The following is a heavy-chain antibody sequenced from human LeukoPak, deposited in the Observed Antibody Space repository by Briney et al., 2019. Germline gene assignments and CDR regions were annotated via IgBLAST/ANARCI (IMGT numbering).Heavy chain of an antibody. D-gene: IGHD6-19*01. J-gene: IGHJ3*02. V-gene: IGHV3-9*01. CDR1: GFTFDDYA. Sequence: LRLSCAASGFTFDDYAMHWVRQAPGKGLEWVSGISWNSGSIGYADSVKGRFTISRDNAKNSLYLQMNSLRAEDTALYYCAKDNSSGWSVPLLYAFDIWGQGTMVTVSS. CDR2: ISWNSGSI. CDR3: AKDNSSGWSVPLLYAFDI.